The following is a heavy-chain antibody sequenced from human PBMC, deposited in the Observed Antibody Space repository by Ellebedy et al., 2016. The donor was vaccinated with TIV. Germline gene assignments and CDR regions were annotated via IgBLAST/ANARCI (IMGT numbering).Heavy chain of an antibody. V-gene: IGHV6-1*01. CDR3: ARGQSRVRFDP. CDR1: GDSVSSNSAA. Sequence: SQTLSLTCAISGDSVSSNSAAWNWSRQSPSRGLEWLGRTYYRSKWYNEYAVSVRGRITINPDTSKNQFSLKLSSVTAADTAVYYCARGQSRVRFDPWGQGTLVTVSS. CDR2: TYYRSKWYN. J-gene: IGHJ5*02.